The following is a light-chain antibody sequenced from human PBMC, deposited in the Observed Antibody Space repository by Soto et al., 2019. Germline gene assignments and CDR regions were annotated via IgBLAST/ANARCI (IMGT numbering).Light chain of an antibody. V-gene: IGKV1-16*02. CDR3: QQYNSYPIT. J-gene: IGKJ5*01. CDR1: QGISTY. CDR2: AAS. Sequence: DIQMTQSPSSLSASVGDRVTITCRASQGISTYLAWFQQKPGKAPKSLIYAASNLQSGVPSKFSGSGSGTEFTLTISSLQPEDFATYYCQQYNSYPITFVQGTRLEIK.